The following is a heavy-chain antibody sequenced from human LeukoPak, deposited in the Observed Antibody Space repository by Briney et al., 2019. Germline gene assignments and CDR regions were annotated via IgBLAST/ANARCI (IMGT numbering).Heavy chain of an antibody. V-gene: IGHV1-2*04. J-gene: IGHJ5*02. CDR3: TRDHVTMITYNWFDP. CDR2: INPNSGGT. D-gene: IGHD3-22*01. Sequence: ASVKVSCKASGYTFTGYYMHWVRQAPGQGLEWMEWINPNSGGTNYAQKFQGWVTMTTDTSTSTAYMELRSLRSDDTAVYYCTRDHVTMITYNWFDPWGQGTLVTVSS. CDR1: GYTFTGYY.